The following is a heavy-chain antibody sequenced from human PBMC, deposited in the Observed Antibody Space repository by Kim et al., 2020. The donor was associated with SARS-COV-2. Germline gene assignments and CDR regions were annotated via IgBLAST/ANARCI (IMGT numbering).Heavy chain of an antibody. CDR3: ARGVAVAGRSSGMDV. Sequence: SQTLSLTCAISGDSVSDNIAAWNWIRQSPSRGLEWLGSTFYSSKWYNDYAGSVKSRITINPDTSKNQFSLQLNSVTPEDTAVYYCARGVAVAGRSSGMDVWGQGTTVTVSS. V-gene: IGHV6-1*01. CDR1: GDSVSDNIAA. CDR2: TFYSSKWYN. J-gene: IGHJ6*02. D-gene: IGHD6-19*01.